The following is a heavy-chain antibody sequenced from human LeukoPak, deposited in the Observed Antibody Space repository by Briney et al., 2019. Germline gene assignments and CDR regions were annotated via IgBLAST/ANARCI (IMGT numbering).Heavy chain of an antibody. CDR2: IYSGGST. CDR1: GFTVSSNY. Sequence: GGSLRLSCAASGFTVSSNYMSWVRQAPGKGLEWVSVIYSGGSTYYADSVKGRFTISRDNSKNTLYLQMNSLRAEDTAVCYCASPRYSGSYYGFDYWGQGTLVTVSS. CDR3: ASPRYSGSYYGFDY. D-gene: IGHD1-26*01. J-gene: IGHJ4*02. V-gene: IGHV3-53*01.